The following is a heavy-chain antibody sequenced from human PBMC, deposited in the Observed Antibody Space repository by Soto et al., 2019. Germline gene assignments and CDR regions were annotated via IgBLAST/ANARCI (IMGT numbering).Heavy chain of an antibody. D-gene: IGHD2-8*01. CDR3: AQPATYCTSSPCTSPPNQEV. CDR1: GVTFSSCA. J-gene: IGHJ6*02. Sequence: GGSLRLSCAASGVTFSSCAMCWVRQAPGKGLEGVSAISASGDSTYYADSVKGRFTISRDNPKNTLYLQMNSLRVEDTAVYYCAQPATYCTSSPCTSPPNQEVWGQGHTV. V-gene: IGHV3-23*01. CDR2: ISASGDST.